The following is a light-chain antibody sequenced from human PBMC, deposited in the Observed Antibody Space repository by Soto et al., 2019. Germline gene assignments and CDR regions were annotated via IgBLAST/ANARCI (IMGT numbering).Light chain of an antibody. V-gene: IGLV2-14*01. CDR1: SSDVGGYKY. CDR3: NSYTSSSTWV. Sequence: ALTQPASVSGSPGQSITISCTGTSSDVGGYKYVSWYQQHPGKAPKLMIYEVSKRPSGVSNRFSGSKSGNTASLTISGLQAEDEADYYCNSYTSSSTWVFGGGTKLTVL. J-gene: IGLJ3*02. CDR2: EVS.